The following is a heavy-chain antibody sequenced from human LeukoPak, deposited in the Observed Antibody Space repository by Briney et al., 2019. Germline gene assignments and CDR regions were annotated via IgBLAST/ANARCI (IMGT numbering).Heavy chain of an antibody. CDR1: GFTFSSYA. D-gene: IGHD2-2*03. CDR2: ISYDGSNK. V-gene: IGHV3-30*04. CDR3: ARAGYCSSTSCYASTEYFQH. J-gene: IGHJ1*01. Sequence: GGSLRLSCAASGFTFSSYAMHWVRQAPGKGLEWVAVISYDGSNKYYADSVKGRFTISRDNSKNTLYLQMNSLRAEDTAVYYCARAGYCSSTSCYASTEYFQHWGQGTLVTVSS.